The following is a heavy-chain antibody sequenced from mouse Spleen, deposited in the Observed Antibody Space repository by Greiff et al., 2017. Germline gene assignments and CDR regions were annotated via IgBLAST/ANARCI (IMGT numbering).Heavy chain of an antibody. CDR1: GFTFSSYA. V-gene: IGHV5-9*04. CDR2: ISSGGGNT. D-gene: IGHD4-1*01. Sequence: EVKVEESGGGLVKLGGSLKLSCAASGFTFSSYAMSWVRQTPEKRLEWVATISSGGGNTYYPDSVKGRFTISRDNAKNTLYLQMSSLKSEDTAMYYCARERGGTGFDYWGQGTTLTVSS. J-gene: IGHJ2*01. CDR3: ARERGGTGFDY.